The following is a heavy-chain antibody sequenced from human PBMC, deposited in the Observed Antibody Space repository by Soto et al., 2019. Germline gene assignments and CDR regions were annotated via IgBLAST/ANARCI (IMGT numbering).Heavy chain of an antibody. J-gene: IGHJ5*02. CDR3: ARDLAAAGSVWFDP. CDR2: INPNSGGT. V-gene: IGHV1-2*02. D-gene: IGHD6-13*01. CDR1: GYTFTGYY. Sequence: ASVKVSCKASGYTFTGYYMHWVRQAPGQGLEWMGWINPNSGGTNYAQKFQGRVTMTRDTSISTAYMELSRLRSDDTAVYYCARDLAAAGSVWFDPSGQGTLVTVSS.